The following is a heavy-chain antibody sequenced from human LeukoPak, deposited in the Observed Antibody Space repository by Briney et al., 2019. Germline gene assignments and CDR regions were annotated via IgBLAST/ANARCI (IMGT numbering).Heavy chain of an antibody. CDR1: GFTVSSNY. CDR3: ARVGGSSYNY. D-gene: IGHD1-26*01. CDR2: IYSGGNT. V-gene: IGHV3-53*01. J-gene: IGHJ4*02. Sequence: GESLKISCAASGFTVSSNYMSWVRQAPGKGLEWVSVIYSGGNTYYADSVKGRFTISRDNSKNTLYLQMNSLRAEDTAVYYCARVGGSSYNYWGQGTLVTVSS.